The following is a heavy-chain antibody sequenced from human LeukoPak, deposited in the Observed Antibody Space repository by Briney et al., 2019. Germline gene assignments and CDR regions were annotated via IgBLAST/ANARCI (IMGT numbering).Heavy chain of an antibody. CDR1: GFTFSSYS. CDR2: ISSSSSYI. J-gene: IGHJ6*02. D-gene: IGHD2-2*01. V-gene: IGHV3-21*01. Sequence: GGSLRLSCAASGFTFSSYSMNWVRQTPGKGLEWVSSISSSSSYIYYADSVKGRFTISRDNAKNSLYLQMNSLRAEDTAVYYCARDPRYCSSTSCPDYYYGMDVWGQGTTVTVSS. CDR3: ARDPRYCSSTSCPDYYYGMDV.